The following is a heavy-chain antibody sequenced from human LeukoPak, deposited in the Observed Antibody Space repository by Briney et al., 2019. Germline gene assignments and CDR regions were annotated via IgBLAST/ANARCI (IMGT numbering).Heavy chain of an antibody. D-gene: IGHD3-3*01. CDR1: GFTFDDYA. Sequence: GRSLRLSCAASGFTFDDYAMHWVRQAPGKGLEWVSGISWNSGSIGYADSVKGRFTISRDNSKNTLYLQMNSLRAEDTAVYYCAKARYYDFWSGYHYYYYYMDVWGKGTTVTVSS. CDR2: ISWNSGSI. J-gene: IGHJ6*03. V-gene: IGHV3-9*01. CDR3: AKARYYDFWSGYHYYYYYMDV.